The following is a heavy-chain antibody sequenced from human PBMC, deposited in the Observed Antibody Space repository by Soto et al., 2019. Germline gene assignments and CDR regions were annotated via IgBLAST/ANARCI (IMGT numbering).Heavy chain of an antibody. V-gene: IGHV4-4*07. Sequence: QVQLQESGPGLVKPSETLSLTCTVSGGSISSYYWSWIRQPAGKGLEWIGRIYTSGSTNYNPSLKSRVTMSVDTSKNQFSLKLSSVTAADTAVYYCAKGIAAAGPAEYFQHWGQGTLVTVSS. CDR2: IYTSGST. CDR3: AKGIAAAGPAEYFQH. D-gene: IGHD6-13*01. CDR1: GGSISSYY. J-gene: IGHJ1*01.